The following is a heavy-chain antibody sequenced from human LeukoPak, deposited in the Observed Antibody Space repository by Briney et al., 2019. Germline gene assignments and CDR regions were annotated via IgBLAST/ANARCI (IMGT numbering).Heavy chain of an antibody. CDR1: GFTFSSYS. Sequence: GGSLSLACVGSGFTFSSYSLNWVRQAPRKRLEWVSYISGTSNTIYYADSVKGRFTVSRDNAKNSLYLQMNSLRAEDTAIYYCARDLGSYSSGWYMGFDYWGQGTLVTVSS. J-gene: IGHJ4*02. CDR2: ISGTSNTI. D-gene: IGHD6-19*01. CDR3: ARDLGSYSSGWYMGFDY. V-gene: IGHV3-48*01.